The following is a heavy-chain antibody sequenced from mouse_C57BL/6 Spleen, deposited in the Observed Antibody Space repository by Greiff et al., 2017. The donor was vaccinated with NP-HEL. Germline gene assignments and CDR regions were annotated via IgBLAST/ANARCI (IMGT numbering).Heavy chain of an antibody. V-gene: IGHV1-26*01. CDR2: INPNNGGT. CDR1: GYTFTDYY. D-gene: IGHD1-1*02. J-gene: IGHJ1*03. Sequence: EVQLQQSGPELVKPGASVKISCKASGYTFTDYYMNWVKQSHGKSLEWIGDINPNNGGTSYNQKFKGKATLTVDKSSSTAYMELRSLTSADPAVYYGASVSYGGDPGYLDVWGTGTTVTVSS. CDR3: ASVSYGGDPGYLDV.